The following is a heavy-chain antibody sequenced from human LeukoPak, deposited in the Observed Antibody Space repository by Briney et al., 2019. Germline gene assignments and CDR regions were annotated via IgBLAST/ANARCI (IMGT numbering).Heavy chain of an antibody. D-gene: IGHD3-22*01. CDR1: GGSFSGYY. J-gene: IGHJ3*02. CDR2: INHSGST. Sequence: SETLSLTCAVYGGSFSGYYWSWIRQPPGKGLEWIGEINHSGSTNYNPSLKSRVTISVDTSKNQFSLKLSSVTAADTAVYYCAREPITMIVVAADAFDIWGQGTMVTVSS. V-gene: IGHV4-34*01. CDR3: AREPITMIVVAADAFDI.